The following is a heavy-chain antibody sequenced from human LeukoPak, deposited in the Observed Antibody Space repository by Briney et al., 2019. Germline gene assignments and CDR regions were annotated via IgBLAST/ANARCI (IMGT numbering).Heavy chain of an antibody. J-gene: IGHJ4*02. CDR2: IYSSGST. D-gene: IGHD1-14*01. CDR3: ARYNTSQSSFDH. CDR1: GASISSYY. Sequence: PSETLSLTCSVSGASISSYYWSWIRQAAGEGLEWIGRIYSSGSTNYNPSLKSRLTMSVDTSKNQFSLILRSVTAADTAVYYCARYNTSQSSFDHWGQGTLVTVSS. V-gene: IGHV4-4*07.